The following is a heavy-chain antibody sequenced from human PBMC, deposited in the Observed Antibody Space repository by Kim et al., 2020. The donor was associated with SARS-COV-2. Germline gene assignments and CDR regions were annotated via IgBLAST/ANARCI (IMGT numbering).Heavy chain of an antibody. V-gene: IGHV3-30*07. CDR3: AREVYEYSSSLDGMDV. Sequence: SVKGRFTISRDNSKNTLYLQMNSLRAEDTAVYYCAREVYEYSSSLDGMDVWGQGTTVTVSS. J-gene: IGHJ6*02. D-gene: IGHD6-6*01.